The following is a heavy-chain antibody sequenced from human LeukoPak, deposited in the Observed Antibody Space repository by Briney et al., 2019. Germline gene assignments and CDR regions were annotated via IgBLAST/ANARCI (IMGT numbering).Heavy chain of an antibody. CDR2: INPNSGGT. D-gene: IGHD2-21*02. V-gene: IGHV1-2*02. Sequence: ASVKVSCKASGYTFTGYYMHWVRQAPGQGLEGMGWINPNSGGTNYAQKYQGSVTMTRDTSISTAFMVRSRLRSDDTAVYYCARDAVSAAIHYYYYMDVWGKGTTVSVSS. CDR1: GYTFTGYY. J-gene: IGHJ6*03. CDR3: ARDAVSAAIHYYYYMDV.